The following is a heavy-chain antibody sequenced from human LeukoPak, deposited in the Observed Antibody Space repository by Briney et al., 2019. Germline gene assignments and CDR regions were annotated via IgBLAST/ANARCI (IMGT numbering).Heavy chain of an antibody. J-gene: IGHJ3*02. CDR1: GFTFSSYW. V-gene: IGHV3-7*03. CDR3: ATVFTGPAGLPEGAFDI. Sequence: TGGSLRLSCAASGFTFSSYWMSWVRQAPGKGLEWVANINQHASEKYHVDSVKGRLTISRDDAKNSLYPQMNSLRAEDTAVYYCATVFTGPAGLPEGAFDIWGQGTMVTVSS. CDR2: INQHASEK. D-gene: IGHD2-2*01.